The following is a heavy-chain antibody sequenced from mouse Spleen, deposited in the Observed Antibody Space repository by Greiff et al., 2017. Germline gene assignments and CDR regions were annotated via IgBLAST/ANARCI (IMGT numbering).Heavy chain of an antibody. J-gene: IGHJ3*01. CDR2: IDPSDSYT. CDR1: GYTFTSYW. CDR3: ARSDRYDGAWFAY. V-gene: IGHV1-69*01. Sequence: VQLQQPGAELVMPGASVKLSCKASGYTFTSYWMHWVKQRPGQGLEWIGEIDPSDSYTNYNQKFKGKATLTVDKSSSTAYMQLSSLTSEDSAVYYCARSDRYDGAWFAYWGQGTLVTVSA. D-gene: IGHD2-14*01.